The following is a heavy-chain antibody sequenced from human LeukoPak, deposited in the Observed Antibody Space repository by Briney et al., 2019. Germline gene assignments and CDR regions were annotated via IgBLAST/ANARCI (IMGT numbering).Heavy chain of an antibody. CDR2: IYYSGST. D-gene: IGHD1-26*01. CDR3: VRGGIVGTTARIPLFDY. J-gene: IGHJ4*02. CDR1: GGSISSYY. Sequence: SETLSLTCTVSGGSISSYYWSWVRQPPGKGLEWIGYIYYSGSTNYNPSLKSRVTMSVDTSKNHFSLQLSSVTAADTAVYYCVRGGIVGTTARIPLFDYWGQGTLVTVSS. V-gene: IGHV4-59*01.